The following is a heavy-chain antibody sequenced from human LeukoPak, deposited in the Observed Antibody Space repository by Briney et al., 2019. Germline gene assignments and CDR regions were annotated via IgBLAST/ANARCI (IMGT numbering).Heavy chain of an antibody. CDR2: IYYSGST. Sequence: SETLSLTYTVSGGSISSSYSYWGWIRQPPGKGLEWIGNIYYSGSTYYNPSLKSRVTISVDTSKNHFSLKLNSVTAADTAVYYCARGQYFYYYYYMDVWGKGTTVTISS. V-gene: IGHV4-39*07. D-gene: IGHD2/OR15-2a*01. CDR1: GGSISSSYSY. CDR3: ARGQYFYYYYYMDV. J-gene: IGHJ6*03.